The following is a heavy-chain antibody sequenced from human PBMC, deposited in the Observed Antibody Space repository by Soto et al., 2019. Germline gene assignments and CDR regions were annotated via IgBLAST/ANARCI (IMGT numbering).Heavy chain of an antibody. D-gene: IGHD3-10*01. V-gene: IGHV3-23*01. J-gene: IGHJ4*02. Sequence: EVQLLESGGGLVQPGGSLRLSCAASGFTFSSYAMWWVRQAPGKGLECVSAISGGGETTYYADSVKGRFTISRDNSMITLYLQMNSLRAEDTAVYLCAFKSGSGIYSFDYWGQGALVTVSS. CDR3: AFKSGSGIYSFDY. CDR2: ISGGGETT. CDR1: GFTFSSYA.